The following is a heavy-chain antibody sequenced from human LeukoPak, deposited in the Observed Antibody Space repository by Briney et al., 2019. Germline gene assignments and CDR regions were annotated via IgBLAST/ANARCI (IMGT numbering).Heavy chain of an antibody. CDR3: ARVRSHYYYYMDV. CDR2: INPNSGGT. V-gene: IGHV1-2*02. Sequence: EASVKLSCKASGYAFTGYYMHWVRQAPGQGLEWMGWINPNSGGTNYAQKFQGRVTMTRDTSISTAYMELSRLRSDDTAVYYCARVRSHYYYYMDVWGKGTTVTVSS. CDR1: GYAFTGYY. J-gene: IGHJ6*03.